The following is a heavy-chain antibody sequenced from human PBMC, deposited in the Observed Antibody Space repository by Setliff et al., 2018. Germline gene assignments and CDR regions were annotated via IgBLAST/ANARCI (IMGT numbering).Heavy chain of an antibody. CDR2: IYTSGST. CDR3: ARVSTVTTWPYYYCMDV. Sequence: SETLSLTCTVSGGSISSYYWSWIRQPAGKGLEWIGRIYTSGSTNYNPSLKSRVTMSVDTPKNQFSLKLSSVTAADTAVYYCARVSTVTTWPYYYCMDVWGKGTTVTVSS. J-gene: IGHJ6*03. CDR1: GGSISSYY. V-gene: IGHV4-4*07. D-gene: IGHD4-4*01.